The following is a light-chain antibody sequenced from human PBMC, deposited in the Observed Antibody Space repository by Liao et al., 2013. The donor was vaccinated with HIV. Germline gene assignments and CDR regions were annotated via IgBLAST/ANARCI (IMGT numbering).Light chain of an antibody. Sequence: SYELTQPSSVSVSPGQTARITCSGDVLTKKYARWFQQKPGQAPVVVICKDSERPSGIPERFSGSNSGTTVTLTISGAQVEDEADYYCYSAADNNVVFGGGTKLTVL. CDR2: KDS. J-gene: IGLJ2*01. CDR3: YSAADNNVV. CDR1: VLTKKY. V-gene: IGLV3-27*01.